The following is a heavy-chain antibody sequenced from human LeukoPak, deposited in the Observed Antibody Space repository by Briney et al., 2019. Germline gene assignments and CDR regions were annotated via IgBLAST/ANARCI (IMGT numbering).Heavy chain of an antibody. V-gene: IGHV3-74*01. CDR3: ARESDILTGYYADGFDI. CDR1: GFTFSSHW. D-gene: IGHD3-9*01. J-gene: IGHJ3*02. Sequence: GGSLRLSCAASGFTFSSHWMHWVRQAPGKGLVWVSRINSDGSTTNYADSVKGRFTISRDNAKNTLYLQMNSLRAEDTAVYYCARESDILTGYYADGFDIWGQGTMVTVSS. CDR2: INSDGSTT.